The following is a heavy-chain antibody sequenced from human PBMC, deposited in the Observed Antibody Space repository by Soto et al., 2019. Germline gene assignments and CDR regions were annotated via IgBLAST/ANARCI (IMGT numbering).Heavy chain of an antibody. J-gene: IGHJ6*02. CDR3: ARDLDLGGQYYGMDV. V-gene: IGHV3-21*01. CDR1: GFTFSSYS. Sequence: XGSLILSCAAAGFTFSSYSMNWVRQPPPKGLELVSSISSSSSYIYYADSVKGRFTISRDNAKNSLYLQMNSLRAEDTAVYYCARDLDLGGQYYGMDVSGQGTTVTVSS. CDR2: ISSSSSYI. D-gene: IGHD3-16*01.